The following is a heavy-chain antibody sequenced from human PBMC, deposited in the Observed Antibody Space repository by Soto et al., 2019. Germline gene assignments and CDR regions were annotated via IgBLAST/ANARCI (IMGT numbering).Heavy chain of an antibody. V-gene: IGHV3-21*01. D-gene: IGHD2-15*01. J-gene: IGHJ4*02. CDR3: ARGSPPPPNCSVGSCYHRYYFDY. CDR2: ISTSSSYI. CDR1: GFTFSSYY. Sequence: NPGGSLRLSCAASGFTFSSYYINWVRQAPGKGLEWVSSISTSSSYIYYADSVKGRFTISRDNAKNSLFLQMNSLRAEDTAVYYCARGSPPPPNCSVGSCYHRYYFDYWGQGTLVTVSS.